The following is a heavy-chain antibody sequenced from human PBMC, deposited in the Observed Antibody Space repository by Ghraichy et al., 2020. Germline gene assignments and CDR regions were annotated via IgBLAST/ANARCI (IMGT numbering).Heavy chain of an antibody. J-gene: IGHJ5*02. CDR2: LFRNGTT. V-gene: IGHV4-38-2*02. D-gene: IGHD2-8*01. CDR1: TDSFSRYF. CDR3: ARLSVSRTCNYGVCRKGQWFHP. Sequence: SETLSLNCTVSTDSFSRYFWAWFRQPPGRGLEWIGSLFRNGTTIYNPSLKSRVAISGEASNDRFSLKLTSVTAADTAVFYCARLSVSRTCNYGVCRKGQWFHPWGQGTLVTVSA.